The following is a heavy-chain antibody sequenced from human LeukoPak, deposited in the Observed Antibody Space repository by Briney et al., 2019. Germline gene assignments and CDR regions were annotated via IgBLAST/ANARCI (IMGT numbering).Heavy chain of an antibody. J-gene: IGHJ3*01. CDR3: ARREPYYDFQS. CDR2: IYYSGST. V-gene: IGHV4-39*01. CDR1: GGSISSSSYY. Sequence: SETLSPTCTVSGGSISSSSYYWGWIRQPPGKGREWIGSIYYSGSTYYNPSLKSRVTISVDTSKNQFSLKLSSVTAADTAVYYCARREPYYDFQSWGQGTMVTVSS. D-gene: IGHD3-3*01.